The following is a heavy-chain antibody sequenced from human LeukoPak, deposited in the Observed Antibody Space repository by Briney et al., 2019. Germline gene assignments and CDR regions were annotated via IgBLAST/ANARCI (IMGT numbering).Heavy chain of an antibody. CDR3: AREWYSSSSFLDV. CDR1: GFTFSSYE. V-gene: IGHV3-48*03. CDR2: ISSSGSTI. J-gene: IGHJ6*04. Sequence: GGSLRLSCAASGFTFSSYEMTWVRQAPGKGLEWVSYISSSGSTIYYADSVKGRFTISRDNAKNSLYLQMNSLRAEDTAVYYCAREWYSSSSFLDVWGKGTTVTVSS. D-gene: IGHD6-6*01.